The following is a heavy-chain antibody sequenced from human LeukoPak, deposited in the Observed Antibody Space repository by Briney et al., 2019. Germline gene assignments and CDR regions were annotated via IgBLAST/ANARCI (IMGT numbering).Heavy chain of an antibody. J-gene: IGHJ3*02. Sequence: SQTLSLTCAISGDSVSSNSAAWNWIRQSPSRGLEWLGRTYYRSKWYNDYAVSVKSRITINPDTSKNQFSPQLNSVTPEDTAVYYCARDPSSGWPIVDAFDIWGQGTMVTVSS. CDR2: TYYRSKWYN. D-gene: IGHD6-19*01. CDR3: ARDPSSGWPIVDAFDI. V-gene: IGHV6-1*01. CDR1: GDSVSSNSAA.